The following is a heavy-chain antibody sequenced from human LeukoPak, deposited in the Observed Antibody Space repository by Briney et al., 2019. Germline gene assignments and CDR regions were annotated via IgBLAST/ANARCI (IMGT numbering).Heavy chain of an antibody. J-gene: IGHJ4*02. D-gene: IGHD3-3*01. CDR1: GYTLTSYG. CDR3: ARGVSRFLEWSYYFDY. V-gene: IGHV1-18*01. CDR2: ISTYNGNT. Sequence: ASVNVSCKASGYTLTSYGISWVRQAPGQGLEWMGWISTYNGNTNYAQKLQGRVTMTTDTSTSTAYMELRSLRSDDTAVYYCARGVSRFLEWSYYFDYWGQGTLVTVSS.